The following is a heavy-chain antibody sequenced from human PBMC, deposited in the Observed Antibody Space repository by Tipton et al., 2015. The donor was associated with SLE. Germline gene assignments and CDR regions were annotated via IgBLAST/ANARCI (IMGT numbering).Heavy chain of an antibody. V-gene: IGHV4-31*03. Sequence: TLSLTCTVSGGSINSGDFYWSWIRQRPGKGLEWIGYIHNSGSTYYNPSLKSRVTISEDTSNNQFSLKLNSVTAADTAVYYCARVKTGAARFFDYWGQGTLVTVSS. D-gene: IGHD6-6*01. CDR1: GGSINSGDFY. J-gene: IGHJ4*02. CDR3: ARVKTGAARFFDY. CDR2: IHNSGST.